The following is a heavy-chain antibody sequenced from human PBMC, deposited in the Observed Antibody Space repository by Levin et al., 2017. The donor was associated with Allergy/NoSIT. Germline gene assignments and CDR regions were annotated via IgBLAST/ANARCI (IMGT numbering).Heavy chain of an antibody. J-gene: IGHJ4*02. V-gene: IGHV4-61*02. CDR1: GGSISSGSYY. D-gene: IGHD3-10*01. Sequence: PSETLSLTCKVSGGSISSGSYYWSWIRQPASKGLEWIGRIYSSGSANYNPSLNSRVTIAVDTSKNQFSLKLSSVTAADTAVYYCARAEVGSEHWGQGTLVTVSS. CDR2: IYSSGSA. CDR3: ARAEVGSEH.